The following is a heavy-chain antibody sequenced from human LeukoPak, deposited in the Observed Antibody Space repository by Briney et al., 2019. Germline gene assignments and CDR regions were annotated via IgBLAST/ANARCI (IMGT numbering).Heavy chain of an antibody. J-gene: IGHJ4*02. CDR2: IKQDGSEK. V-gene: IGHV3-7*01. D-gene: IGHD3-16*02. Sequence: GGSVRLSCAASGFTFSSYSMNWVRQAPGKGLEWVANIKQDGSEKYYVDSVKGRFTISRDNAKNSLYLLINSLRAEDTALYYCARDQTYYDYVWGTYQYYFDYWGQGTLVTVSS. CDR1: GFTFSSYS. CDR3: ARDQTYYDYVWGTYQYYFDY.